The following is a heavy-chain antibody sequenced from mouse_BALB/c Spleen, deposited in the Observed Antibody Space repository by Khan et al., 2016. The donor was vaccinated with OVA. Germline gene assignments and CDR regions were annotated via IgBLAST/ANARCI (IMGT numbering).Heavy chain of an antibody. V-gene: IGHV2-9*02. CDR2: IWTGGST. CDR3: ARYYDNYGWYFDV. CDR1: GFSLTSYG. J-gene: IGHJ1*01. D-gene: IGHD2-1*01. Sequence: QVELEESGPGLVAPSQSLSITCTVSGFSLTSYGVHWVRQPPGKGLEWLGVIWTGGSTNYNSALMSRLSISKDNSKRQVFLKMNSLQTEDTAMYYCARYYDNYGWYFDVWGEGTTVTVSS.